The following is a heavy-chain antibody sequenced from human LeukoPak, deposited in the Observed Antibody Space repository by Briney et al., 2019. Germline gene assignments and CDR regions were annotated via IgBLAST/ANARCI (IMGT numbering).Heavy chain of an antibody. CDR1: GFTFSAHS. Sequence: AGSVRLSCAASGFTFSAHSMNWVRQAPGKGREWVSYISSSASTIYYADSVKGRFTISRDSAKSSLYLQMNSLRAEDTAMYYCARASSSVGGYYFYYYMDVWGKGTTVSVSS. D-gene: IGHD3-16*01. J-gene: IGHJ6*03. CDR2: ISSSASTI. V-gene: IGHV3-48*01. CDR3: ARASSSVGGYYFYYYMDV.